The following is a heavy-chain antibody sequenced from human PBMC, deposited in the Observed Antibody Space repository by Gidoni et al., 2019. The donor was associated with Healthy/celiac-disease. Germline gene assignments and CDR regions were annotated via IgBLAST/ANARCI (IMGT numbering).Heavy chain of an antibody. CDR1: GFTFSSYD. D-gene: IGHD3-16*01. CDR3: ARVGMGDYAFDI. CDR2: IGTAGDT. Sequence: EVQLVESGGGLVQPGGSLRLYCAASGFTFSSYDMHWVRQATGKGLEWLSAIGTAGDTYYPGSVKGRFTISRENAKNSLYLQMNSLRAGDTAVYYCARVGMGDYAFDIWGQGTMVTVSS. J-gene: IGHJ3*02. V-gene: IGHV3-13*01.